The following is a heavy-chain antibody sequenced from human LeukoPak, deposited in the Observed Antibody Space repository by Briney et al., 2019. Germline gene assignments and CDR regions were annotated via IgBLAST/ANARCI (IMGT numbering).Heavy chain of an antibody. V-gene: IGHV4-30-2*03. CDR2: IYHSGRT. CDR3: ARDRGYSNGPIDY. Sequence: PSETLSLTCAVSGGSISSGGYSWSWIRQPPGKGLEWIGSIYHSGRTYYNPSLKSRVTMSVDTSENQFSLKLNSVTAADTAVYYCARDRGYSNGPIDYWGQGTLVTVSS. CDR1: GGSISSGGYS. J-gene: IGHJ4*02. D-gene: IGHD6-19*01.